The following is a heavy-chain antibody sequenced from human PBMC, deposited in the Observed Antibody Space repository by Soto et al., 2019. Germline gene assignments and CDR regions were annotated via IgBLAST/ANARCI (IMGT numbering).Heavy chain of an antibody. CDR2: IYYSGST. CDR3: AKKDSGYADYMDV. V-gene: IGHV4-31*03. D-gene: IGHD5-12*01. CDR1: GGSISSGGYY. Sequence: QVQLQESGPGLVKPSQTLSLTGTVSGGSISSGGYYWSWIRQHPGKGLEWIGYIYYSGSTYYNPSLKSRVTRSVDTSENQFPLRLSSVTAADTAVYYCAKKDSGYADYMDVWGKGTKVTVSS. J-gene: IGHJ6*03.